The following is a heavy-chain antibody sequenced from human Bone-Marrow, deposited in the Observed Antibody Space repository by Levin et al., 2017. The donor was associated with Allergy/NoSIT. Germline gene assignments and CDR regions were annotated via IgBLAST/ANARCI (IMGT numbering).Heavy chain of an antibody. Sequence: ESLKISCAVSGDSFSRDYYWGWIRQSPGKGLEWIGAIFHSGSPYYNPSLKSRVTISIDTSKNQFSLELASVTAADTAVYYCARTAVPLPYYFYMDVWGKGTTVTVSS. CDR3: ARTAVPLPYYFYMDV. V-gene: IGHV4-38-2*01. CDR2: IFHSGSP. J-gene: IGHJ6*03. CDR1: GDSFSRDYY. D-gene: IGHD4-17*01.